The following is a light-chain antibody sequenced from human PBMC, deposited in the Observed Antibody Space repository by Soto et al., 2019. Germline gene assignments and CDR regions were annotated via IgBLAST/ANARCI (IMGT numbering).Light chain of an antibody. CDR2: KAS. Sequence: DIQMTQSPSSLSASVGDRVTITCRASQSISSYLNWYQQKPGKAPKLLIYKASTLKSGVPSRFSGSGSGTEFTLTISSLQPDDFAVYYCQQRSNWNTFGQGTRLE. V-gene: IGKV1-39*01. CDR1: QSISSY. J-gene: IGKJ5*01. CDR3: QQRSNWNT.